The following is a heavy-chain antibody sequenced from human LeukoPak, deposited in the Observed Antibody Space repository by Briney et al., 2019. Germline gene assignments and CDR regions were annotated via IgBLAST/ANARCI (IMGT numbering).Heavy chain of an antibody. J-gene: IGHJ4*02. CDR1: GFAFNVFG. CDR3: ARKLTSSRRLDH. D-gene: IGHD1-14*01. CDR2: AKADGISK. Sequence: GGSLRLSCAGSGFAFNVFGMHWLRQAPGKGLEWVALAKADGISKYYADSVKGRFTISRDDADNTAYLEMNSLRPEDTAVYYCARKLTSSRRLDHWGQGTLVTVSS. V-gene: IGHV3-30*19.